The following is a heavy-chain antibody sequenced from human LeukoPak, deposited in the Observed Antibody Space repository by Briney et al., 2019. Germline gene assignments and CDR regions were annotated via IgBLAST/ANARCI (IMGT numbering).Heavy chain of an antibody. CDR2: IYYTGTT. V-gene: IGHV4-39*01. Sequence: PETLSLTCTVSGGSISSSSFYWGWIRQPPGKGLEWIGSIYYTGTTNSNPSLKSRVTISVDTSKDQFSLKLSSVTAADTAVYYCARHGIYVSGSYYNLLDYFFDYWGRGALVTVSS. CDR3: ARHGIYVSGSYYNLLDYFFDY. D-gene: IGHD3-10*01. CDR1: GGSISSSSFY. J-gene: IGHJ4*02.